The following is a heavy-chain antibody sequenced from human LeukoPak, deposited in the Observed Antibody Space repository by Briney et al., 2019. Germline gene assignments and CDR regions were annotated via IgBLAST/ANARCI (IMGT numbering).Heavy chain of an antibody. J-gene: IGHJ4*02. CDR1: RFTFDDYA. D-gene: IGHD6-19*01. V-gene: IGHV3-9*01. Sequence: PGGSLRLSCAASRFTFDDYAIHWVRQAPGKGLEWVSGISWNSGSIGYADSVKGRFTISRDNAKNSLYLQMNSLRAEDTALYYCAKEVAVAGGENYFDYWGQGTLVTVSS. CDR3: AKEVAVAGGENYFDY. CDR2: ISWNSGSI.